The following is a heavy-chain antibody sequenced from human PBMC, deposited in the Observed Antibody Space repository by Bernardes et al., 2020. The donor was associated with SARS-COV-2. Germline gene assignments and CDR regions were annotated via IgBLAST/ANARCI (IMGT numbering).Heavy chain of an antibody. CDR1: GYTFTSYG. D-gene: IGHD3-16*02. CDR3: ARSSGFWGSYRYTFDY. J-gene: IGHJ4*02. CDR2: ISAYNGNT. V-gene: IGHV1-18*01. Sequence: ASVKVSCKASGYTFTSYGISWVRQAPGQGLEWMGWISAYNGNTNYAQKLQGRVTMTTDTSTSTAYMELRSLRSDDTAVYYCARSSGFWGSYRYTFDYWGQGTLVTVSS.